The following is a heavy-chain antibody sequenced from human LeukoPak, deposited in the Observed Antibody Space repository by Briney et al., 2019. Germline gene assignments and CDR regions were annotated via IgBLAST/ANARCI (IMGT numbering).Heavy chain of an antibody. Sequence: GGSLRLSCAASGFTFSSSAMSWVRQAPGKGLEWVSAINGGGGSTYYADSVKGRFTISRDNAKNTLYLQMNSLRAEDTAVYYCARDPSYDAFDIWGQGTMVTVSS. CDR1: GFTFSSSA. CDR2: INGGGGST. V-gene: IGHV3-23*01. J-gene: IGHJ3*02. CDR3: ARDPSYDAFDI.